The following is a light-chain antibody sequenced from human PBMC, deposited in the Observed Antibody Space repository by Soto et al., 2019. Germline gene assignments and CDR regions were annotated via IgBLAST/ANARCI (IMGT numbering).Light chain of an antibody. CDR1: QSVSSN. CDR2: GAP. CDR3: QQYNKWPPIT. Sequence: EIVMTQSPATLSVSPGERATLSFRASQSVSSNLAWYQQKPGQAPRLLIYGAPTRATGIPARFSGSGSGTEFTLTISSLQSEDFAVYYCQQYNKWPPITFGQGTRLEIK. V-gene: IGKV3-15*01. J-gene: IGKJ5*01.